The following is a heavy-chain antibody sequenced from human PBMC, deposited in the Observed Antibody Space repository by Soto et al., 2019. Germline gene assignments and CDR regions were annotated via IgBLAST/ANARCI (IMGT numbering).Heavy chain of an antibody. CDR1: GFSLNNAGVG. V-gene: IGHV2-26*01. J-gene: IGHJ4*02. CDR2: IFSNAEK. D-gene: IGHD2-8*01. CDR3: AREWSDSFDF. Sequence: QVTLKESGPVLVKPTETLTLTCTVSGFSLNNAGVGVSWIRQPPGKALEWLAHIFSNAEKSSSKSLRSRLNISKDTAKGQVVLSMTNMDPVDTATYYCAREWSDSFDFWCQGTLGTVSS.